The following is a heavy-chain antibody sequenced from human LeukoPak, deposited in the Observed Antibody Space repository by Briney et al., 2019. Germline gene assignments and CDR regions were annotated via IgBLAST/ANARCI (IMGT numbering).Heavy chain of an antibody. CDR1: GFTFDDYG. V-gene: IGHV3-20*01. J-gene: IGHJ4*02. CDR2: INWNGGST. CDR3: ARGGYYSSGYYYFDY. D-gene: IGHD3-22*01. Sequence: GGSLRLSCAASGFTFDDYGMSWVRQAPGKGLEWVSGINWNGGSTGYVDSVKGRFTISRDNAKNSLYLQMNSLRAEDTALYPCARGGYYSSGYYYFDYWGQGTLATVSS.